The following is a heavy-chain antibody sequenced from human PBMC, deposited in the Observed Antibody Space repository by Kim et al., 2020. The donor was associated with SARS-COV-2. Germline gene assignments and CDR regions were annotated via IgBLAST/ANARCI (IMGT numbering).Heavy chain of an antibody. J-gene: IGHJ4*02. V-gene: IGHV3-48*03. Sequence: GGSLGLSCAASGFTFSSYEMNWVRQAPGKGLEWVSYISSSGSTIYYADSVKGRFTISRDNAKNSLYLQMNSLRAEDTAVYYCARKGGYSASGDYWGQGTLVTVSS. CDR3: ARKGGYSASGDY. CDR1: GFTFSSYE. D-gene: IGHD5-12*01. CDR2: ISSSGSTI.